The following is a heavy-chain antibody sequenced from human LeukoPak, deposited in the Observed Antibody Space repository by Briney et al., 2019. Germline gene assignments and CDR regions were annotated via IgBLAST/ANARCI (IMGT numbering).Heavy chain of an antibody. CDR2: MKEDGSQI. Sequence: GGSLRLSCTASGFTFSTYWTTWVRQAPGKGLEWVANMKEDGSQIGYGDAVKGRFTISRDNAKNSLFLQMNRLRADDMAVYYCTRNSGWYRLDYWGQGTLVTVPS. V-gene: IGHV3-7*01. J-gene: IGHJ4*02. CDR3: TRNSGWYRLDY. CDR1: GFTFSTYW. D-gene: IGHD6-19*01.